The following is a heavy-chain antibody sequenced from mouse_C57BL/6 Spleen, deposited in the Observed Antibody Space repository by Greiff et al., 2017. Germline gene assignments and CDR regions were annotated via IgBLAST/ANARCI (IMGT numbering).Heavy chain of an antibody. V-gene: IGHV2-4*01. Sequence: QVQLKQSGPGLVQPSQSLSITCTVSGFSLTSYGVHWVRQPPGKGLEWLGVIWSGGSTDYNAAFISRLSISKDNSKSQVFFKMNSLQADDTAIYYCAKKGDYDGGAMDYWGQGTSVTVSS. J-gene: IGHJ4*01. D-gene: IGHD2-4*01. CDR2: IWSGGST. CDR1: GFSLTSYG. CDR3: AKKGDYDGGAMDY.